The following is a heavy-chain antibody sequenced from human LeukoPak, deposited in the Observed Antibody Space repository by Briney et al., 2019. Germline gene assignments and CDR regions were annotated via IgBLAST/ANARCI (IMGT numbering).Heavy chain of an antibody. CDR1: GFTFDDYS. V-gene: IGHV3-43*01. Sequence: GGSLRLSCAASGFTFDDYSMHWVRQGPGKGLEWVSLITWDGGSTYYADSVKGRFTISRDNAKNSLYLQMNSLRAEDTAVYYCARDRGYSYGYGMDVWGQGTTVTVSS. CDR3: ARDRGYSYGYGMDV. J-gene: IGHJ6*02. CDR2: ITWDGGST. D-gene: IGHD5-18*01.